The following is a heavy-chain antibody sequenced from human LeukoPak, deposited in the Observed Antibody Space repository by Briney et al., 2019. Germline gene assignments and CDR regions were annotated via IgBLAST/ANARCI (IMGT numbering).Heavy chain of an antibody. J-gene: IGHJ4*02. V-gene: IGHV4-59*01. CDR2: TYYSGST. CDR1: GGSISSYY. D-gene: IGHD5-24*01. CDR3: ARVGEMATINY. Sequence: SETLSLTCTVSGGSISSYYWSWIRQPPGKGLEWIGYTYYSGSTNYNPSLKSRVTISVDTSKNQFSLKLSSVTATDTAVYYCARVGEMATINYWGQGTPVTVSS.